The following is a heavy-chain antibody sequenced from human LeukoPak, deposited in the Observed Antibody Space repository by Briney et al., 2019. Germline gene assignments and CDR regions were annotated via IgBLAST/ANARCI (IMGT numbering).Heavy chain of an antibody. V-gene: IGHV3-21*01. CDR2: ISSSSSYI. D-gene: IGHD2/OR15-2a*01. J-gene: IGHJ4*02. CDR1: GFTFSSYS. CDR3: ARFSQGTKSFDY. Sequence: GGSLRLSCAASGFTFSSYSMNWVRQAPGKGLEWVSSISSSSSYIYYADSVKGRFTISRDNAKNSLYLQMNSLRAEDTAVYYCARFSQGTKSFDYWGQGTLVTVSS.